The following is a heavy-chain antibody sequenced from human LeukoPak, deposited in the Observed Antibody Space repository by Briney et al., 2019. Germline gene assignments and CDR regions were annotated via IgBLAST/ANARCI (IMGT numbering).Heavy chain of an antibody. CDR1: GFTFSSYA. CDR3: AKDFVVEPAAMGYFDS. J-gene: IGHJ4*02. Sequence: HAGGSLRLSCAASGFTFSSYAMSWVRQAPGKGLEWVSAISGSGGSTYYADSVKGRFTISRDNSKNTLYLQMNSLRAEDTAVYYCAKDFVVEPAAMGYFDSWGQGNLVTVSS. CDR2: ISGSGGST. V-gene: IGHV3-23*01. D-gene: IGHD2-2*01.